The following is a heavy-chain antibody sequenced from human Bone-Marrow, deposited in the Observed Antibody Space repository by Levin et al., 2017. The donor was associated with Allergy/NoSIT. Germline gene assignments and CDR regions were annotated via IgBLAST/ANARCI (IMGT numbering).Heavy chain of an antibody. CDR3: AREGDTVTHFDY. Sequence: SETLSLTCAVYGGSFSGYYWSWIRQPPGKGLEWIGEINHVGSTNYNPSLKSGVTISVDTSKNQFSLRLSSVTAADTAMYYCAREGDTVTHFDYWGQGTLVTVSS. J-gene: IGHJ4*02. D-gene: IGHD4-17*01. CDR2: INHVGST. CDR1: GGSFSGYY. V-gene: IGHV4-34*01.